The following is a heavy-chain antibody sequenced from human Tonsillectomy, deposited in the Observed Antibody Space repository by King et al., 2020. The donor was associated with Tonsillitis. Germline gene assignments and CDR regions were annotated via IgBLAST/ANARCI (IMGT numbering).Heavy chain of an antibody. J-gene: IGHJ4*02. V-gene: IGHV1-69*01. CDR2: IVPLFGTT. CDR3: AREYGDYGFDY. Sequence: VQLVQSGAEVKKPGSSVKVSCKASGDTFSTYTITWVRQAPGQGLEWMGGIVPLFGTTNYAQKFQGRVTITADGSTSTAYRELSSLRSDDTAVYYCAREYGDYGFDYWGQGTLVTVSS. CDR1: GDTFSTYT. D-gene: IGHD4-17*01.